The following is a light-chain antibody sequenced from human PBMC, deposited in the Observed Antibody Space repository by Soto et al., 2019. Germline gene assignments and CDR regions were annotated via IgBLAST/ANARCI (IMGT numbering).Light chain of an antibody. CDR2: DVS. Sequence: QSALTQPASVSGSPGQSITISCTGTSSGVGGYNYVSWYQQHPGKAPKLMIYDVSNRPSGVSNRFSGSKSGNTASLTISGLHAEDEAYYYCSSYTSSSTLDDFGTGTKLTVL. V-gene: IGLV2-14*01. CDR3: SSYTSSSTLDD. CDR1: SSGVGGYNY. J-gene: IGLJ1*01.